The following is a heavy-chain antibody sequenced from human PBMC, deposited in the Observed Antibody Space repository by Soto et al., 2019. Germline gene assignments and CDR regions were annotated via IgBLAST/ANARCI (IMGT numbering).Heavy chain of an antibody. CDR3: ARYDFWSGYNWFDP. CDR1: VFTFSSYS. J-gene: IGHJ5*02. V-gene: IGHV3-21*01. CDR2: ISSSSSYI. Sequence: PGWSLRLSCASSVFTFSSYSMNWVRQAPGKGLEWVSSISSSSSYIYYADSVRGRFTISRDNAKNSLYLQMNSLRAEDTAVYYCARYDFWSGYNWFDPWGQGTLVTVSS. D-gene: IGHD3-3*01.